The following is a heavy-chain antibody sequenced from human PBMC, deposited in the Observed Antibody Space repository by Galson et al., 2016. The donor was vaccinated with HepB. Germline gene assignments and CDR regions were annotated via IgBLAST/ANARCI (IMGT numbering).Heavy chain of an antibody. CDR1: GGTVNNYT. D-gene: IGHD3-10*01. CDR3: GRGPLAAATDTGIDC. CDR2: IVPKVGVT. J-gene: IGHJ4*02. Sequence: SVKVSCKASGGTVNNYTIIWVRQAPGQGLEWMGRIVPKVGVTNYAQDFQGRVTITVDTPTTTGFMAMSSQRSQDKAIYCCGRGPLAAATDTGIDCWGQGTLVTVSS. V-gene: IGHV1-69*02.